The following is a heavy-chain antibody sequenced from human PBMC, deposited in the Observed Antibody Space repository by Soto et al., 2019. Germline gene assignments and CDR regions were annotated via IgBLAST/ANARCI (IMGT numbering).Heavy chain of an antibody. CDR1: GFTFFSSG. J-gene: IGHJ4*02. Sequence: GRSLRLSCAASGFTFFSSGMHWVRQAPGNGLEWVAVISYDGSNKYYGDSVKGLFTTSRDNSKNTLYLQRNSLRADDTAVYYCAKDRAGDIYVAARSGLDYWGQGTLVTVSS. CDR3: AKDRAGDIYVAARSGLDY. D-gene: IGHD3-3*01. CDR2: ISYDGSNK. V-gene: IGHV3-30*18.